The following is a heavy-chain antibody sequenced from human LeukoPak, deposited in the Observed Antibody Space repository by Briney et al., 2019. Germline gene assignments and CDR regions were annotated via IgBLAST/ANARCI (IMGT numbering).Heavy chain of an antibody. D-gene: IGHD3-10*01. Sequence: SETLSLTCTVSGGSISNNTFCWVWIRQPPGQGLEWIGSIYHTGPTYYNPSLKSRVTISVDTSNNQFSLKLSSVTAADTAVYYCARVLIWFGQLQNWFDTWGPGTLVTVSS. V-gene: IGHV4-39*07. J-gene: IGHJ5*02. CDR2: IYHTGPT. CDR1: GGSISNNTFC. CDR3: ARVLIWFGQLQNWFDT.